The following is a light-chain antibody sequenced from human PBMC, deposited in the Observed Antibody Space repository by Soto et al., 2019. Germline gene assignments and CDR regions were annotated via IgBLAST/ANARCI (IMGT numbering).Light chain of an antibody. CDR2: EST. V-gene: IGLV2-23*01. Sequence: QSVLTQPASVSGSPGQSITISCTGTGSALVNYNLVSWYQQPPGQAPRLVIYESTKRPSGVSDRFSASKSGNTASLTISGLQAEYEADYYCCSCVSGSPFDVLFGGGTKLTVL. CDR3: CSCVSGSPFDVL. J-gene: IGLJ3*02. CDR1: GSALVNYNL.